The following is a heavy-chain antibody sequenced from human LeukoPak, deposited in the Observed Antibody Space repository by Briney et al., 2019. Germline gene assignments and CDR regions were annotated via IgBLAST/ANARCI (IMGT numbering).Heavy chain of an antibody. J-gene: IGHJ4*02. CDR1: GGTFSSYA. CDR2: IIPILGIT. CDR3: ASREYDNSNYYLYYFDY. V-gene: IGHV1-69*04. D-gene: IGHD3-22*01. Sequence: ASVKVSCKASGGTFSSYAISWVRQAPGQGLEWMGRIIPILGITNYAQKFQGRVTITADKSTSTAYMELSSLRSEDTAVYYCASREYDNSNYYLYYFDYWGQGTLVTVSP.